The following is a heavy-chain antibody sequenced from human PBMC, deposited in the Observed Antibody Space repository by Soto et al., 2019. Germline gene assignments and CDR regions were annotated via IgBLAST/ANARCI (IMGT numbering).Heavy chain of an antibody. D-gene: IGHD3-3*01. V-gene: IGHV2-5*02. Sequence: QITLNESGPTPVKPRQTLTLTCTFSGFSLTTSGVGVSWIRQSPGKAPEWLALIYWDDDKRYSPSLKSRLTITKDTSKNQVVLTMADLDPADTATYYCAHRVLRTVFGLVTTTAIYFDFWGQGTPVAVSS. CDR3: AHRVLRTVFGLVTTTAIYFDF. J-gene: IGHJ4*02. CDR1: GFSLTTSGVG. CDR2: IYWDDDK.